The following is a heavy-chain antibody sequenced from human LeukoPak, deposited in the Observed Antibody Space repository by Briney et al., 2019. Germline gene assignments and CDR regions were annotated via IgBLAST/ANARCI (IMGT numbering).Heavy chain of an antibody. Sequence: SQTLSLTCTVSGGSISSGSYYWSWIRQPAGKGLEWIGRIYTSGSTNYNPSLKSRVTISVDTSKNQFSLKLSSVTAADTAVYYCARGRTYYYDSSGYYPIWGQGTLVTVSS. V-gene: IGHV4-61*02. CDR1: GGSISSGSYY. D-gene: IGHD3-22*01. CDR3: ARGRTYYYDSSGYYPI. CDR2: IYTSGST. J-gene: IGHJ4*02.